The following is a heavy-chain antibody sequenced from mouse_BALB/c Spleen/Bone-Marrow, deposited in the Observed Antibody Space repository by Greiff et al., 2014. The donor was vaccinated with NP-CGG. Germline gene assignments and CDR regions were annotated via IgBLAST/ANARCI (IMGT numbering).Heavy chain of an antibody. CDR3: ARGRYGYAMDY. V-gene: IGHV3-5*02. CDR2: MYYSGTI. J-gene: IGHJ4*01. CDR1: DISITTGNYR. D-gene: IGHD2-14*01. Sequence: VQLQQSGPGLVKPSQTVSLTCTVTDISITTGNYRWSWIRQFPGNKLEWIGYMYYSGTITYNPSLTSRTTITRDTSKNQVFLKMNSLTAEDTATYFCARGRYGYAMDYWGQGTSVTVSS.